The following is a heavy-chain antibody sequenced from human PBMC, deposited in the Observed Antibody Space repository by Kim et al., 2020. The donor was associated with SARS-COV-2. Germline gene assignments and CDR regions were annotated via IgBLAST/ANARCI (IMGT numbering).Heavy chain of an antibody. CDR2: ISTRGESI. Sequence: GALRLSCAASGLSFSDSYMNWVRQAPGKGLEWLSFISTRGESIFYADSVEGRFTISRDNAKNSLYLQMNYLRDEDRAVYYCARSGNGYNAFGIWGQGVLVTVSS. J-gene: IGHJ4*02. V-gene: IGHV3-11*01. D-gene: IGHD5-12*01. CDR3: ARSGNGYNAFGI. CDR1: GLSFSDSY.